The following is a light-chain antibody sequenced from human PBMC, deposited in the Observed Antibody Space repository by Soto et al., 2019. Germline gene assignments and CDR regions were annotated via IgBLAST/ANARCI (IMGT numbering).Light chain of an antibody. CDR1: SGDVGGYNY. Sequence: QSALTQPASVSGSPGQSITISCTGTSGDVGGYNYVSWYQHHPGKAPKLMIYEVSNRPSGVSNRFSGSKSDNTASLTISGLQAEDEADYYCSSYTSSSTWVFGGGTKLTVL. CDR2: EVS. V-gene: IGLV2-14*01. J-gene: IGLJ3*02. CDR3: SSYTSSSTWV.